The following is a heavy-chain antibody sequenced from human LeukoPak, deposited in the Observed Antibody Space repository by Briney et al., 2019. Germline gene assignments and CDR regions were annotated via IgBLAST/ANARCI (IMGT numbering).Heavy chain of an antibody. CDR2: ISPASGAT. Sequence: ASVSVSCKASGYTFTGSYMHWVRQAPGQGFEWIGWISPASGATNYAQNFQGRVTLTTDTSITTAYMELSSLTSDDTASYYCLNEHGGWGQGTPVTVS. CDR1: GYTFTGSY. CDR3: LNEHGG. D-gene: IGHD1-1*01. V-gene: IGHV1-2*02. J-gene: IGHJ4*02.